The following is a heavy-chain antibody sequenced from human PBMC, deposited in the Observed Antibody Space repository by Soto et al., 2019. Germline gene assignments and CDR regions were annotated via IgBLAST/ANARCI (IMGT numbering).Heavy chain of an antibody. D-gene: IGHD2-2*01. Sequence: QVHLQESGPGLVKPSQTLSLSCSFSGGYISSGCYYWSLIRLHPGQGMEWLWYSYYSWSTYYNPPLKSRVTISVDTSKNQCYLKLISGTAADTAVYSWTRYNEIGYCISTSYYPRGNFDYWGQGTLVTVSS. CDR1: GGYISSGCYY. V-gene: IGHV4-31*03. CDR2: SYYSWST. CDR3: TRYNEIGYCISTSYYPRGNFDY. J-gene: IGHJ4*02.